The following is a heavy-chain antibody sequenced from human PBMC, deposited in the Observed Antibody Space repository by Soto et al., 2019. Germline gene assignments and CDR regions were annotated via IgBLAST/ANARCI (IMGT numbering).Heavy chain of an antibody. Sequence: GASVKVSCKASGGTFSSYAISWVRQAPGQGLEWMGGIIPMFGTPSYAQKFQGRVPITAEESTSTAYMELSSLRSEDPAVYYCARSTQDCTRISCHTPQGYFRYDMDVWGQGTTVTVSS. CDR1: GGTFSSYA. J-gene: IGHJ6*02. D-gene: IGHD2-2*02. CDR2: IIPMFGTP. V-gene: IGHV1-69*13. CDR3: ARSTQDCTRISCHTPQGYFRYDMDV.